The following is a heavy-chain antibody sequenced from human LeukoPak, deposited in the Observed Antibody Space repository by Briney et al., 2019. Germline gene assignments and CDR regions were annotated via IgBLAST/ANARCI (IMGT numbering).Heavy chain of an antibody. D-gene: IGHD5-24*01. CDR2: IKSNADGGTT. Sequence: GGSLRLSCAASGFTFSNAWMTWVRQAPGKGLEWVGRIKSNADGGTTDYNAPVKGRFTISRDDSKNTLYLQVNSLKIEDTAVYYCTRNYHTYYFDYWGQGTLVPVSS. V-gene: IGHV3-15*01. J-gene: IGHJ4*02. CDR3: TRNYHTYYFDY. CDR1: GFTFSNAW.